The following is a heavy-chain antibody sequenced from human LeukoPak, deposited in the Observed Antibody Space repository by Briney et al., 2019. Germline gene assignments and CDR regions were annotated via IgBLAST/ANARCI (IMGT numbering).Heavy chain of an antibody. V-gene: IGHV3-23*01. CDR2: IRSNGHST. CDR3: ASGHLRDLQYYYYYGMDV. Sequence: GGSLRLSCVASGFTFSNYAMSWVRQAPGKGLEWISAIRSNGHSTYDADSVKGRFTISRDNSKNTLYLQMNSLRAEDTAVYYCASGHLRDLQYYYYYGMDVWGQGTTVTVSS. J-gene: IGHJ6*02. CDR1: GFTFSNYA. D-gene: IGHD5-12*01.